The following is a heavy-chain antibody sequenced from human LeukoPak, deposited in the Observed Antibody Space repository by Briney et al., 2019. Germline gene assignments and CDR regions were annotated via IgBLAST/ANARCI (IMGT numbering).Heavy chain of an antibody. CDR2: ISAYNGST. J-gene: IGHJ3*02. D-gene: IGHD3-16*02. V-gene: IGHV1-18*01. CDR1: GYTFTSYG. Sequence: ASVKVSCKASGYTFTSYGISWVRQAPGQGLEWMGWISAYNGSTNYAQKLQGRVTMTTDTSTSTAYMELRSLRSDDTAVYYCARDFPHYDYVWGSYRPLMNDAFDIWGQGTMVTVSS. CDR3: ARDFPHYDYVWGSYRPLMNDAFDI.